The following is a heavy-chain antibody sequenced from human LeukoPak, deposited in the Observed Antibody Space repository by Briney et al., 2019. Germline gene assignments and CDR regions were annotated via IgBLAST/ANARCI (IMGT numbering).Heavy chain of an antibody. CDR2: ISGSGGST. V-gene: IGHV3-23*01. D-gene: IGHD3-22*01. J-gene: IGHJ4*02. CDR1: GFTFSSYA. CDR3: AKSPPYYYDSSGYYYFDY. Sequence: HWRALRLSCAASGFTFSSYAMSWVRQAPGKGLEWVSAISGSGGSTYYADSVKGRLTISRDNSKNTLYLQMNSLRAEDTAVYYCAKSPPYYYDSSGYYYFDYWGQGTLVTVSS.